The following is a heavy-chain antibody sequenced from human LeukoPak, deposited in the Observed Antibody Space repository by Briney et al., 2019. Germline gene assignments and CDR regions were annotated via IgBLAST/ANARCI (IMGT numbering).Heavy chain of an antibody. V-gene: IGHV5-51*01. CDR3: ARLGSSSWYEGYFQH. CDR2: IYPGDSDT. CDR1: GYSFTSYW. Sequence: GESLKISCKGSGYSFTSYWIGWVRQMPGKGLEWMGIIYPGDSDTRYSPSFQGQVTISADKSISIAYLQWSSLKASDTAMYYCARLGSSSWYEGYFQHWGQGTLVTVSS. J-gene: IGHJ1*01. D-gene: IGHD6-13*01.